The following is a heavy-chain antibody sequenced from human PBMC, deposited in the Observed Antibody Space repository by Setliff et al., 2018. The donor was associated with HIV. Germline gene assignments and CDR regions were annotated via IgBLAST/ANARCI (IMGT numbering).Heavy chain of an antibody. Sequence: PGESLKISCKASGYSFSDYWIGWVRQMPGKGLEWMGVTYPGDSTTRYGPSLEGQVTISADRSINTAYLQVNSLRTDDTAVYYCTRDFMTGSAYWGQGTLVTVSS. CDR3: TRDFMTGSAY. CDR1: GYSFSDYW. V-gene: IGHV5-51*01. CDR2: TYPGDSTT. J-gene: IGHJ4*02. D-gene: IGHD3-9*01.